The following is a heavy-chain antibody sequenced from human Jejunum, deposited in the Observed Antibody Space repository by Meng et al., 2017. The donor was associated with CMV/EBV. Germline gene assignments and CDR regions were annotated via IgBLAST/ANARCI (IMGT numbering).Heavy chain of an antibody. CDR2: ISSSGDYT. CDR3: TTVHYYAINY. D-gene: IGHD1-26*01. CDR1: GLTVSDQY. J-gene: IGHJ4*02. Sequence: QVQRVESGGGLVKPGGSLRLSCAASGLTVSDQYMSWIRQAPGKGLELISYISSSGDYTNYADSVRGRFTVSRDNAKNSLYLQLNSLRAEDTALYYCTTVHYYAINYWGQGTLVTVSS. V-gene: IGHV3-11*06.